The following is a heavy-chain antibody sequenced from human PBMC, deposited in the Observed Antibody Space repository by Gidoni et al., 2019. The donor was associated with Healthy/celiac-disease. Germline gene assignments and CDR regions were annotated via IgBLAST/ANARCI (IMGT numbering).Heavy chain of an antibody. Sequence: QVQLVQSGAEVKKPGSSVKGYCNASGDTFSSYAISGVRQAPGQGLEWMGMIIPILGIANYAQKFQGRVTITADKSTSTAYMELSSLRSEDTAVYYCARDLERRIAAFDYWGQGTLVTVSS. V-gene: IGHV1-69*09. CDR1: GDTFSSYA. J-gene: IGHJ4*02. D-gene: IGHD6-13*01. CDR2: IIPILGIA. CDR3: ARDLERRIAAFDY.